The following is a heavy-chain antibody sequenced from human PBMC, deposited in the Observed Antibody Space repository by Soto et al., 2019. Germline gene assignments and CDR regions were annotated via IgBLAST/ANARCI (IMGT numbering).Heavy chain of an antibody. CDR2: ISYDGSNK. J-gene: IGHJ4*02. Sequence: QVQLVESGGGVVQPGRSLRLSCAASGFTFSSYGMHWVRQAPGKGLEWVAVISYDGSNKYYADSVKGRFTISRDNSKNTLYLQMNSLRAEDTAVYYCAKDLVLDDSSGYYSSWGQGTLVTVSS. V-gene: IGHV3-30*18. CDR1: GFTFSSYG. D-gene: IGHD3-22*01. CDR3: AKDLVLDDSSGYYSS.